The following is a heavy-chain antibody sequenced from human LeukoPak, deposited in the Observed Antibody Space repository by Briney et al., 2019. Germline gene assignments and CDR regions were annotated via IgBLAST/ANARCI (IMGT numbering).Heavy chain of an antibody. CDR3: ARDEGSMTTVTYFDY. CDR2: IYYSGST. Sequence: SETLSLTCTVSGGSISSSSYYWGWIRQPPGKGLEWIGSIYYSGSTYYNPSLKSRVTISVDTSKNQFSLKLSSVTAADTAVYYCARDEGSMTTVTYFDYWGQGTLVTVSS. V-gene: IGHV4-39*07. CDR1: GGSISSSSYY. J-gene: IGHJ4*02. D-gene: IGHD4-17*01.